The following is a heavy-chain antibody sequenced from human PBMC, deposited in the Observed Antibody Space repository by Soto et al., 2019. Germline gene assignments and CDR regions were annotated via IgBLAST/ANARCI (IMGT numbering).Heavy chain of an antibody. CDR3: ARQDRVVAEGRWFDP. V-gene: IGHV4-39*07. CDR1: GASINSGGYY. Sequence: SETLSLTCTVSGASINSGGYYWSWIRQLPGKGLEWIGSVHYSGNTYYNPSLKSRLTISVDKSKNQFSLNLSSVTAADTAVYYCARQDRVVAEGRWFDPWGQGTLVTVSS. CDR2: VHYSGNT. J-gene: IGHJ5*02. D-gene: IGHD2-15*01.